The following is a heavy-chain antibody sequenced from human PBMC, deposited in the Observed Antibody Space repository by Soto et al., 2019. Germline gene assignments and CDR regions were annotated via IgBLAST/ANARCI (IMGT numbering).Heavy chain of an antibody. D-gene: IGHD2-21*01. CDR2: IYSSGST. V-gene: IGHV4-39*01. CDR3: VRHRSSREIPFDN. J-gene: IGHJ4*02. CDR1: GDSISGTSFY. Sequence: SETLSLTCTVSGDSISGTSFYWGWIRQSSGKGLEWIASIYSSGSTFYNLSLKSRLSLSVDTSKNQFSLRLQSVTAADTAVYYCVRHRSSREIPFDNWGQGTLVTVS.